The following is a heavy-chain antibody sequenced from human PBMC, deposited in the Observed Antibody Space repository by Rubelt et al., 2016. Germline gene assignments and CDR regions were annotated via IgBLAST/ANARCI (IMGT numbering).Heavy chain of an antibody. CDR2: ISYDGSNK. Sequence: QVQLVESGGGVVQPGRSLRLSCAASGFTFSSYGMHWVRQAPGKGLEWVAVISYDGSNKYYADSVKGRCTISRDNSKNTLYLQMNSLRAEDTAVYYCARERGIRAFDYWGQGTLVTVSS. V-gene: IGHV3-30*03. CDR1: GFTFSSYG. D-gene: IGHD3-16*01. J-gene: IGHJ4*02. CDR3: ARERGIRAFDY.